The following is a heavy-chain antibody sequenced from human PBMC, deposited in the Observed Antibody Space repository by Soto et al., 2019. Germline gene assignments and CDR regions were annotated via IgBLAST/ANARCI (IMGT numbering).Heavy chain of an antibody. CDR2: LYSGGTT. CDR1: GFTVSSNY. J-gene: IGHJ4*02. CDR3: ARDAWDYGAY. D-gene: IGHD1-26*01. Sequence: GGSLRLSCAASGFTVSSNYMSWVRQAPGKGLEWVSVLYSGGTTLYADSVKGRFTVSKDTSKNTLYLQMNSLRAEDTALYYCARDAWDYGAYWGQGTLVTVSS. V-gene: IGHV3-53*01.